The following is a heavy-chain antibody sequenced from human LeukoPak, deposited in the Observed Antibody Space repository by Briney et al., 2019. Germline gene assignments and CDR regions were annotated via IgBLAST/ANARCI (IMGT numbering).Heavy chain of an antibody. CDR1: GFTFGTYA. J-gene: IGHJ4*02. Sequence: GASLRLSCAASGFTFGTYAMSWVRQAPGKGLEWVSAISGSGGRTYSADSVKGRFTISRDNSKNTLYLQMNSLRAEDTAVYYCAKEKYSSGFFDYWGQGTLVIVSS. V-gene: IGHV3-23*01. D-gene: IGHD6-19*01. CDR2: ISGSGGRT. CDR3: AKEKYSSGFFDY.